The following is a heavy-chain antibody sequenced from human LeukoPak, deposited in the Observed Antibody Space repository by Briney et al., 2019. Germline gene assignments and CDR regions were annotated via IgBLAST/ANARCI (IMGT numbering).Heavy chain of an antibody. CDR2: ISGSGGST. CDR1: GFTFSSCA. Sequence: GGSLRLSCAASGFTFSSCAMSWVRQAPGKGLEWVSAISGSGGSTYYADSVKGRFTISRDNSKNTLYLQMNSLRAEDTAVYYCAKDRSIILWFGELLGYWGQGTLVTVSS. CDR3: AKDRSIILWFGELLGY. D-gene: IGHD3-10*01. J-gene: IGHJ4*02. V-gene: IGHV3-23*01.